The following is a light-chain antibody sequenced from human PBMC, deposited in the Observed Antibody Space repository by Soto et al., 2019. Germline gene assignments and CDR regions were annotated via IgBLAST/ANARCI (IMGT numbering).Light chain of an antibody. J-gene: IGKJ4*01. V-gene: IGKV3-20*01. CDR2: RTS. CDR3: HQYARSPLT. CDR1: QSVNSVY. Sequence: EIVLTQSPGTLSLSPGERATLSCRASQSVNSVYLAWYQQKPGQAPRLLISRTSSTATGIPDRFSGSGSGTDFTRTISRLEPEDFAVYYCHQYARSPLTFGGGTKVEIK.